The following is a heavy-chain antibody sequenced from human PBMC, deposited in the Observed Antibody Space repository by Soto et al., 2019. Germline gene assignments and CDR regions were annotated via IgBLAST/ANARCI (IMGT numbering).Heavy chain of an antibody. CDR1: GYTFTSYG. CDR2: ISAYNGNT. D-gene: IGHD3-22*01. V-gene: IGHV1-18*01. J-gene: IGHJ3*02. Sequence: ASVKVSCKASGYTFTSYGISWVRQAPGQGLEWMGWISAYNGNTNYAQKLQGRVTMTTDTSTSTAYMELRSLRSDDTAVYYCARDGHYYDIKTSHAFDIWGQGTMVTVS. CDR3: ARDGHYYDIKTSHAFDI.